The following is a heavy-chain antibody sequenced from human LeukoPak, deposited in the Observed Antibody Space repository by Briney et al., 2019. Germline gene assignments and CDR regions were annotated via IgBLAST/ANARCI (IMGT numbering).Heavy chain of an antibody. CDR2: ISGSGGST. J-gene: IGHJ4*02. V-gene: IGHV3-23*01. D-gene: IGHD3-3*01. Sequence: GGSLRLSCAASGFTFSSYAMSWVRQAPGKGLEWVSAISGSGGSTYYADSVKGRFSISRDNSKNTLYLQMNSLRAEDTAVYYCAKGSDVLRFLEWLFGDYWGQGTLVTVSS. CDR3: AKGSDVLRFLEWLFGDY. CDR1: GFTFSSYA.